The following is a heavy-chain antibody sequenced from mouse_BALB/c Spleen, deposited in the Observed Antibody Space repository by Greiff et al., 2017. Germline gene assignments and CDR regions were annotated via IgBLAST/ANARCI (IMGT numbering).Heavy chain of an antibody. CDR1: GFTFSSYG. CDR2: ISSGGSYT. V-gene: IGHV5-6*01. Sequence: EVQLVESGGDLVKPGGSLKLSCAASGFTFSSYGMSWVRQTPDKRLEWVATISSGGSYTYYPDSVKGRFTISRDNAKNTLYLQMSSLKSEDTAMYYCARHDDGYDPDYWGQGTTLTVSS. J-gene: IGHJ2*01. D-gene: IGHD2-2*01. CDR3: ARHDDGYDPDY.